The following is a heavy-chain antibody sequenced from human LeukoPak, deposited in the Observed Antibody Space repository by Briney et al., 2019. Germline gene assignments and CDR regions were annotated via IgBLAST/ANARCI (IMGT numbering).Heavy chain of an antibody. CDR2: INSDGSST. J-gene: IGHJ4*02. V-gene: IGHV3-74*01. CDR3: ARGSSGWYGIDY. CDR1: GLTFSNYW. Sequence: PGGSLRLSCAASGLTFSNYWMHWVRQAPGKGLVWVSGINSDGSSTSYAGSVKGRFTIPRDNAKNTLYLQMNSLRAEDTAVYYCARGSSGWYGIDYWGQGTLVTVSS. D-gene: IGHD6-19*01.